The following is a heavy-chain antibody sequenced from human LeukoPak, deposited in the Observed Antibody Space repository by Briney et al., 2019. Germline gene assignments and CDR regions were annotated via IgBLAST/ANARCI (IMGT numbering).Heavy chain of an antibody. D-gene: IGHD6-19*01. CDR2: ISGVGRST. J-gene: IGHJ6*03. V-gene: IGHV3-23*01. CDR1: GFTFSSYA. Sequence: PGRSLRLSCAAAGFTFSSYAMSWVSLPPGRGMELVSAISGVGRSTYYADSLKGRFTISRDNSKNTPYLQMNSLRAEDTAVYYCAKDRVAVADTYYYYYYMDVWGKGTTVTVSS. CDR3: AKDRVAVADTYYYYYYMDV.